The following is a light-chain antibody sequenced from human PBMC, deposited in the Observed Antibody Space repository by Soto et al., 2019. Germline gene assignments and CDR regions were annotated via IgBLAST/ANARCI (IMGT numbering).Light chain of an antibody. CDR3: QQYGSSPRT. CDR1: QSISSY. CDR2: AAS. Sequence: DIQMTQSPSSLSASVGDRVTITCRASQSISSYLNWYQQKPGKAPKLLIYAASSLQSGVPSRFSGSVSGTDFTLTISRLEPEDFAVYYCQQYGSSPRTFGQGTKVDIK. V-gene: IGKV1-39*01. J-gene: IGKJ1*01.